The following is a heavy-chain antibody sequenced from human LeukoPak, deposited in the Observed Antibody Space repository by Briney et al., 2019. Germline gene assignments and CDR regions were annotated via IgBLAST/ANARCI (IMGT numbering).Heavy chain of an antibody. J-gene: IGHJ4*02. Sequence: GGSLRLSCAASGFMFRSFGMHWVRQAPGKGLEWVAVMWYDGSNKYYTDSVKGRFTISRDNSNNTLYLQMNSLRVEDTAIYYCAKANWVSNADAVWWGQGIQVTVSS. CDR1: GFMFRSFG. D-gene: IGHD1-1*01. V-gene: IGHV3-33*08. CDR3: AKANWVSNADAVW. CDR2: MWYDGSNK.